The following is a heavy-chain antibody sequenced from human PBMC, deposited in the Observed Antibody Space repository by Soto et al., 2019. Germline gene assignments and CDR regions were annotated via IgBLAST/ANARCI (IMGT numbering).Heavy chain of an antibody. Sequence: SETLSLTCTVSGGSISSSSYYWGWIRQPPGKGLEWIGSIYYSGSTYYNPSLKSRVTISVDTSKNQFSLKLSSVTAADTAVYYCARQKYSSSSVPLDYWGQGTLVTVSS. D-gene: IGHD6-6*01. J-gene: IGHJ4*02. V-gene: IGHV4-39*01. CDR3: ARQKYSSSSVPLDY. CDR2: IYYSGST. CDR1: GGSISSSSYY.